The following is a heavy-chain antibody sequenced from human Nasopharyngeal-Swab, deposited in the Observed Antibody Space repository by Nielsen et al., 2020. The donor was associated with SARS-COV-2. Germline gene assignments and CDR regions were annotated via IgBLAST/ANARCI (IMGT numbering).Heavy chain of an antibody. J-gene: IGHJ5*02. CDR1: GYTFTSYA. Sequence: ASVKVSCKASGYTFTSYAMHWVRQAPGQRLEWMGWINAGNGNTKYSQKFQGRVTITRDTSATTAYMEMNSLRSEDTAVYYCARAHPRSCTDGVCFRSQVYNWFDPWGQGTLVTVSS. V-gene: IGHV1-3*01. CDR2: INAGNGNT. CDR3: ARAHPRSCTDGVCFRSQVYNWFDP. D-gene: IGHD2-8*01.